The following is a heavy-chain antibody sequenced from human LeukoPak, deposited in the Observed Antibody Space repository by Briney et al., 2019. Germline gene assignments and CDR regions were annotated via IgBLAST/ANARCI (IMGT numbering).Heavy chain of an antibody. CDR3: ARGPGELLEEDCYYYYGMDV. D-gene: IGHD3-10*01. CDR2: TYYRSKWYN. J-gene: IGHJ6*02. CDR1: GDSFSSNSAA. V-gene: IGHV6-1*01. Sequence: SQTLSLTCAISGDSFSSNSAAWNWIRQSPSRGLEWLGRTYYRSKWYNDYAVSVKSRITINPDTSKNQFSLQLNSVTPEDTAVYYCARGPGELLEEDCYYYYGMDVWGQGTTVTVSS.